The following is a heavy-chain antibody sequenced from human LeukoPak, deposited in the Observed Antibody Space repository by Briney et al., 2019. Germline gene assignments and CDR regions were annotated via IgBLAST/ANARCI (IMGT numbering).Heavy chain of an antibody. CDR3: ATDRGGLRSVDY. J-gene: IGHJ4*02. Sequence: PGGSLGLSCAASGFTFSNYGMHWVRQAPGKGLEWVTIISYDGSNKHYADSVKGRFTISRDNSKNTLYLQMNSLRPEDTAVYYCATDRGGLRSVDYWGQGTLVTVSS. CDR1: GFTFSNYG. V-gene: IGHV3-30-3*01. D-gene: IGHD5-12*01. CDR2: ISYDGSNK.